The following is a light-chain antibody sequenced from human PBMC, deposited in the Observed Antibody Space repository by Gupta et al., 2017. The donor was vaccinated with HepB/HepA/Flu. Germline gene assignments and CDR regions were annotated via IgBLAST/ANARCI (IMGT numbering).Light chain of an antibody. CDR1: SNNVGNQG. CDR3: PAWDSSLSAQV. Sequence: QAGLTQPPSVSKGLRQTATLTCTGNSNNVGNQGAAWLQQHQGHPPKLLSYKNNNRPSGISERFSASRSGNTASLTITGLQPEDEADYYCPAWDSSLSAQVFGGGTKLTVL. J-gene: IGLJ2*01. V-gene: IGLV10-54*04. CDR2: KNN.